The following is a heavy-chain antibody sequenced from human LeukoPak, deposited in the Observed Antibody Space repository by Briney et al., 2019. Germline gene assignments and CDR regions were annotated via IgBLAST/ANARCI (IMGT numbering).Heavy chain of an antibody. D-gene: IGHD2-2*01. V-gene: IGHV4-61*01. CDR3: ARVVVPAENWFDP. CDR2: IYYSGST. CDR1: GGSVSSGSHY. J-gene: IGHJ5*02. Sequence: ASETLSLTRTVSGGSVSSGSHYWSWIRQPPGKGLERIGYIYYSGSTNYNPSLKSRVTISVDTSKIQFSRKLSSVTAADTAVYYCARVVVPAENWFDPWGQGTLVTVSS.